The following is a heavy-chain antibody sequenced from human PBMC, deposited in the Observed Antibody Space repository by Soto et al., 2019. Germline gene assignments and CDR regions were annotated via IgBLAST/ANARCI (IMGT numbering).Heavy chain of an antibody. J-gene: IGHJ2*01. V-gene: IGHV3-13*01. Sequence: PGGSLRLSCAASGFTFSSYDMHWVRQATGKGLEWVSAIGTAGDTYYPGSVKGRFTISRENAKNSLYLQMNSLRAGDTAVYYCARVARYGDYPWYFDLWGRGTLVTVSS. CDR2: IGTAGDT. D-gene: IGHD4-17*01. CDR3: ARVARYGDYPWYFDL. CDR1: GFTFSSYD.